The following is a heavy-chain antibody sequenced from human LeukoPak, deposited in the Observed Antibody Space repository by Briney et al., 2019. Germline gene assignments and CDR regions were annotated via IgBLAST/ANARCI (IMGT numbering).Heavy chain of an antibody. CDR2: MSGSGCST. Sequence: GGSLRLSCAASGFTFSSYAMSWVRQAPGKGLEWVSAMSGSGCSTYYADSVKGRFTISRDNSKNTLYLQMNSLRAEDTAVYYCAKAGATVTTMWPGVDYYYMDVWGKGTTVTVSS. CDR1: GFTFSSYA. J-gene: IGHJ6*03. CDR3: AKAGATVTTMWPGVDYYYMDV. D-gene: IGHD4-17*01. V-gene: IGHV3-23*01.